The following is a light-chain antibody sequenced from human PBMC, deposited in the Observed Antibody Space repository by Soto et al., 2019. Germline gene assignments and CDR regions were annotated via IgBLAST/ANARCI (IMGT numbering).Light chain of an antibody. CDR1: SSNIGSNT. J-gene: IGLJ1*01. CDR3: AAWDDSLNGFV. V-gene: IGLV1-44*01. Sequence: QSVLNQPPSASGGPGQRVTSSCSGSSSNIGSNTVNWYQQLPGTAPKLLIYTNNQRPSGVRDRFSGSKSGTSASLAISGLQYEDEADYYCAAWDDSLNGFVFGNGTQXPV. CDR2: TNN.